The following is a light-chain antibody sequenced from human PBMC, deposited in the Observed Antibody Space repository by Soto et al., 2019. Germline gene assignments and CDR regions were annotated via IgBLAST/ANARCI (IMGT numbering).Light chain of an antibody. CDR3: GTWDSRLSVWV. J-gene: IGLJ2*01. V-gene: IGLV1-51*01. Sequence: QSVLTQPPSVSAAPGQKVTISCSGSSSNIGNNYVSWYRQFPGRAPKLLIYENNKRPSGIPDRFSGSKSGTSATLGITGLQTGDEADYYCGTWDSRLSVWVFGGGTKLTV. CDR2: ENN. CDR1: SSNIGNNY.